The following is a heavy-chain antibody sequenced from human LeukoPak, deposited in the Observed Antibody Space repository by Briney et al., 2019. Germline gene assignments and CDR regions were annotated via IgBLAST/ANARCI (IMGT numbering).Heavy chain of an antibody. CDR3: ARVMDYYGSGSYAFDY. V-gene: IGHV3-64*01. J-gene: IGHJ4*02. D-gene: IGHD3-10*01. CDR1: GFTFSSYA. CDR2: ISSNGGST. Sequence: GGSLRLSCAASGFTFSSYAMHWVRQAPGKGLEYVSAISSNGGSTYYANSVKGRFTISRDNSKNTLYLQMGSLRAEDMAVYYRARVMDYYGSGSYAFDYWGQGTLVTVSS.